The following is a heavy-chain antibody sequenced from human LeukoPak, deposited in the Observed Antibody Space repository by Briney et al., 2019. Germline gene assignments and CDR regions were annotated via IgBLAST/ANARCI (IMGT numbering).Heavy chain of an antibody. J-gene: IGHJ6*03. CDR2: MSGSGGST. V-gene: IGHV3-23*01. Sequence: PGGSLRLSCAASGFTFSSYGMSWVRQAPGKGLEWVSAMSGSGGSTYYADSVQGRFTISRDNSENTLYLQMNSLRAEDTAVYYCAKESSSWFYYMDVWGKGTTVTISS. D-gene: IGHD6-13*01. CDR1: GFTFSSYG. CDR3: AKESSSWFYYMDV.